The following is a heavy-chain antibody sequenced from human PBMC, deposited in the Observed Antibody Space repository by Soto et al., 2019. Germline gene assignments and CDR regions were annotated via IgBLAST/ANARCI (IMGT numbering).Heavy chain of an antibody. J-gene: IGHJ4*02. CDR3: ARLDSSSWYYFDY. V-gene: IGHV4-39*01. CDR1: GGSISSSSYY. CDR2: IYYSGST. Sequence: PSETLSLTCTVSGGSISSSSYYWGWIRQPPGKGLEWIGSIYYSGSTYYNPSLKSRVTISVDTSKNQFSLKLSSVTAADTAVYYCARLDSSSWYYFDYWGQGXLVTVYS. D-gene: IGHD6-13*01.